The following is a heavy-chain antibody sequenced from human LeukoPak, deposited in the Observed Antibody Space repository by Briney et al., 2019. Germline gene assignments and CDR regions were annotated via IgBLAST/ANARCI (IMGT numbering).Heavy chain of an antibody. Sequence: SETLSLTCTVSGGSISSYYWSWIRQPPGKGLEWIGYIYYSGSTDYNPSLKSRVTISVDTSKNQFSLKLSSVTAADTAVYYCARDHIVVVTATDVWGKGTTVTVSS. V-gene: IGHV4-59*12. CDR2: IYYSGST. CDR3: ARDHIVVVTATDV. CDR1: GGSISSYY. J-gene: IGHJ6*04. D-gene: IGHD2-21*02.